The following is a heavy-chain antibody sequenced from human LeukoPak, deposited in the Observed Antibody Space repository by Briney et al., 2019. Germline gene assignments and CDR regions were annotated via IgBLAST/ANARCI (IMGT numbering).Heavy chain of an antibody. CDR2: IYYSGST. J-gene: IGHJ4*02. Sequence: PSETLSLTCTVSGGSISSYYWSWIRQPPGKGLEWIGYIYYSGSTNYNPSLKSRVTISVDTPKNQFSLKLSSVTAADTAVYYCARGLDYDSSGVVDYWGQGTLVTVS. D-gene: IGHD3-22*01. CDR1: GGSISSYY. CDR3: ARGLDYDSSGVVDY. V-gene: IGHV4-59*01.